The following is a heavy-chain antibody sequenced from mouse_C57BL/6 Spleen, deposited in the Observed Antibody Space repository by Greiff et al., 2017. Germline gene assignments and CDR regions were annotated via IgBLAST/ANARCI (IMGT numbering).Heavy chain of an antibody. CDR3: AISEDYDGFDY. J-gene: IGHJ2*01. Sequence: LVESGPELVKPGASVKLSCKASGYTFTSYDINWVKQRPGQGLEWIGWIYPRDGSTKSNEKFKGKATLTVDTSSSRAYMVLHSLTSEDSAVYFCAISEDYDGFDYWGQGTTLTVSA. V-gene: IGHV1-85*01. CDR1: GYTFTSYD. CDR2: IYPRDGST. D-gene: IGHD2-4*01.